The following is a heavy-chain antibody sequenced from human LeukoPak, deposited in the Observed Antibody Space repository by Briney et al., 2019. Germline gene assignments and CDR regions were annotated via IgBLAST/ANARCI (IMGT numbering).Heavy chain of an antibody. CDR3: ARDGPSTPFDY. Sequence: SETLSLTCSVSGGSITGYYWSWIRQPPGKGLEWIGYINYSGSTNYNPSLKSRVTISVDTSKNQLSLKLTSVTAADTAVYYCARDGPSTPFDYWGQGTLVTVSS. CDR2: INYSGST. CDR1: GGSITGYY. J-gene: IGHJ4*02. V-gene: IGHV4-59*01. D-gene: IGHD5/OR15-5a*01.